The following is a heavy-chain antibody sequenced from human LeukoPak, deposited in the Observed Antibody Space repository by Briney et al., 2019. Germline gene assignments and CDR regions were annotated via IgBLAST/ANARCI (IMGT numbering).Heavy chain of an antibody. D-gene: IGHD5-12*01. J-gene: IGHJ4*02. CDR1: GYTFTSYD. Sequence: GASVKVSCKASGYTFTSYDINWVRQATGQGLEWMGWMNPNSGNTGYAQKFQGRVTMTRNTSISTAYMELSSLRSEDTAVYYCARGESGYDEYYFDYWGQGTLVTASS. CDR2: MNPNSGNT. CDR3: ARGESGYDEYYFDY. V-gene: IGHV1-8*01.